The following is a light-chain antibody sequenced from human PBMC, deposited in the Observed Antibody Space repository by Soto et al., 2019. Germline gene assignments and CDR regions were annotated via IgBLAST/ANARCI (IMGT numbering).Light chain of an antibody. CDR1: STNIGAGWG. V-gene: IGLV1-40*01. CDR3: QSYDSTLSARYV. CDR2: GGT. Sequence: QSALTQPPSVSGAPGQRVSISCTGSSTNIGAGWGVRWYQKRPVTAPKLLIVGGTIRPSGVPDRCSASTSGTSASLAITGLQAEDEGDYYCQSYDSTLSARYVFGTGTKVTVL. J-gene: IGLJ1*01.